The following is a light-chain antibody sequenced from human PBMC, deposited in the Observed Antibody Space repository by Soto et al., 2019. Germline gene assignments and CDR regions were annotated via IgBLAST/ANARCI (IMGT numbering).Light chain of an antibody. CDR2: DDS. CDR3: QVWDSSSDHVV. Sequence: SYELTQPPSVSVAPGQTARITCGGNTIGSKSVHWYQQKPGQAPVLAVYDDSDRPSGIPERFSGSNSGNTATLTISRVEAGDEADYYCQVWDSSSDHVVFGGGTKLTVL. V-gene: IGLV3-21*02. J-gene: IGLJ2*01. CDR1: TIGSKS.